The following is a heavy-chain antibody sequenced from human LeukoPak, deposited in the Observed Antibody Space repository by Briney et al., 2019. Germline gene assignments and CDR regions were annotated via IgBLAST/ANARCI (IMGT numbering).Heavy chain of an antibody. CDR1: GGSFSGYY. CDR2: INHSGGT. J-gene: IGHJ5*02. Sequence: PSETLSLTCAVYGGSFSGYYWSWIRQPPGKGLEWIGEINHSGGTNYNPSLKSRVTISVDTSKNQFSLKLSSVTAADTAVYYCVRALPRPCVVAATTVMTRSGLFDPWGQGTLVTVSS. V-gene: IGHV4-34*01. D-gene: IGHD2-15*01. CDR3: VRALPRPCVVAATTVMTRSGLFDP.